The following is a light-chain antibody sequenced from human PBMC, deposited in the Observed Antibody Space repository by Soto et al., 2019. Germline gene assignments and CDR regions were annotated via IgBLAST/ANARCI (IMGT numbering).Light chain of an antibody. Sequence: IVMTQSPATLSVSPGERATLSCRASQSVGGDLAWYQRKPGQAPRLLIYGASSRAPGIPARFSGSGSGTEFTLTISSLQSEDIAVYYCQQYENGPQRTFGGGTKVDIK. CDR2: GAS. CDR3: QQYENGPQRT. CDR1: QSVGGD. J-gene: IGKJ4*01. V-gene: IGKV3-15*01.